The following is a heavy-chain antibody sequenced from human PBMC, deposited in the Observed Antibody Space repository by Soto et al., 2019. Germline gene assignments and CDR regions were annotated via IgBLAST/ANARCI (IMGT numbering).Heavy chain of an antibody. CDR1: VFSLSTDRMG. D-gene: IGHD3-3*01. V-gene: IGHV2-26*01. J-gene: IGHJ6*02. CDR2: IFSNDEK. Sequence: SGPPLLNPTETLTLPCTASVFSLSTDRMGVSWIRQPPGKALEWLAHIFSNDEKSYSTSLKSRLTISKDTSKSQVVLTMTNMDPVDTATYYCARIESYDLWSGYPLEGYYYYGMDGRGQGTTVTVSS. CDR3: ARIESYDLWSGYPLEGYYYYGMDG.